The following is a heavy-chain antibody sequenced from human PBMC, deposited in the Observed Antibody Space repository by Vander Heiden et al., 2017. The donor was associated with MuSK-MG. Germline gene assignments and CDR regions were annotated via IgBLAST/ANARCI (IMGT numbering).Heavy chain of an antibody. CDR2: IYYSGST. J-gene: IGHJ4*02. V-gene: IGHV4-39*01. Sequence: QLQLQESGPGLVKPSETLSLTCTVSGGSISSSSYYWGWIRQPPGKGLEWIGSIYYSGSTYYNPSLKSRVTISVDTSKNQFSLKLSSVTAADTAVYYCARNAVIISSGWYYFDYWGQGTLVTVS. CDR3: ARNAVIISSGWYYFDY. CDR1: GGSISSSSYY. D-gene: IGHD6-19*01.